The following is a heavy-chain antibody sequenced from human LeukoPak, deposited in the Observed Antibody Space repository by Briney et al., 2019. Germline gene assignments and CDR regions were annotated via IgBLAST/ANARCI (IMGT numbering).Heavy chain of an antibody. Sequence: ASETLSLTCAVYGGSFSGYYWSWIRQPPGKGLEWIGEINHSGSTNYNPSLKSRVTISVDTSKNQFPLKLSSVTAADTAVYYCARAARTGHYWGQGTLVTVSS. D-gene: IGHD3/OR15-3a*01. J-gene: IGHJ4*02. CDR3: ARAARTGHY. V-gene: IGHV4-34*01. CDR2: INHSGST. CDR1: GGSFSGYY.